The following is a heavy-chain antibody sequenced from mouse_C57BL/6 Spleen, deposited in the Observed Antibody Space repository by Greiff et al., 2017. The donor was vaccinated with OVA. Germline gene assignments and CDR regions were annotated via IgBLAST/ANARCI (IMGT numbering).Heavy chain of an antibody. V-gene: IGHV1-64*01. CDR2: IHPNSGST. J-gene: IGHJ3*01. D-gene: IGHD1-1*01. CDR1: GYTFTSYW. Sequence: QVQLKQPGAELVKPGASVKLSCKASGYTFTSYWMHWVKQRPGQGLEWIGMIHPNSGSTNYNEKFKSKATLTVDKSSSTAYMQLSSLTSEDSAVYYCARENITTVVATDWFAYWGQGTLVTVSA. CDR3: ARENITTVVATDWFAY.